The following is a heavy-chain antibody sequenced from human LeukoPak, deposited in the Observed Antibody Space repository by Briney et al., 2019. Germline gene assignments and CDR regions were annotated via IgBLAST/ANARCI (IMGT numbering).Heavy chain of an antibody. CDR1: GGSMSSSGQY. Sequence: PSETLSLICTVSGGSMSSSGQYWGWIRPPPVKGLEWIGSIYYSGSTYYNPSLKSRVTIYVDTSKNQFSLELTSVTAAGTAIYYCARNMTAISRLDVFDIWGPGTMVTVS. CDR2: IYYSGST. V-gene: IGHV4-39*01. CDR3: ARNMTAISRLDVFDI. J-gene: IGHJ3*02. D-gene: IGHD2-21*02.